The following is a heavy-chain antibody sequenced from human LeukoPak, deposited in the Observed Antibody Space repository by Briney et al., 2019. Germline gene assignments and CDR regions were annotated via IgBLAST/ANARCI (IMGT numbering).Heavy chain of an antibody. Sequence: SETLSLTCTVSGGSISSYYWSWIRQPPGKGLEWIGYIYYSGSTNYNPSLESRVTISVDTSKNQFSLKLSSVTAADTAVYYCARDRRVGYYYYGMDVWGQGTTVTVSS. CDR3: ARDRRVGYYYYGMDV. D-gene: IGHD2-15*01. CDR2: IYYSGST. CDR1: GGSISSYY. V-gene: IGHV4-59*01. J-gene: IGHJ6*02.